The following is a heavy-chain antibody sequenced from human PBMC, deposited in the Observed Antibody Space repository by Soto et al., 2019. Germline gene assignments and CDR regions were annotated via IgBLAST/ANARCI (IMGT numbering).Heavy chain of an antibody. CDR1: GGSISSSNW. CDR3: ARDGSYYDILTGYYEDNWFDP. D-gene: IGHD3-9*01. Sequence: QVQLQESGPGLVKPSGTLSLTCAVSGGSISSSNWWSWVRQPPGKGLEWIGEIYHSGSTNYNPSLTSRVTISVDKSKNQFSLKLSSVTAADTAVYYCARDGSYYDILTGYYEDNWFDPWGQGTLVTVSS. V-gene: IGHV4-4*02. J-gene: IGHJ5*02. CDR2: IYHSGST.